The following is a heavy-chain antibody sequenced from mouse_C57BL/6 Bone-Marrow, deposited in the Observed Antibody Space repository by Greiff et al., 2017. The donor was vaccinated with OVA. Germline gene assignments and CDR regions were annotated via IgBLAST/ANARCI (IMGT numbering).Heavy chain of an antibody. J-gene: IGHJ4*01. Sequence: VQVVESGAELVKPGASVKLSCKASGYTFTEYTIHWVKQRSGQGLEWIGWFYPGSGSIKYNEKFKDKATLTADKSSSTVYMELSRLTSEDSAVYLCARHEEDYGSSYGYYAMDYWGQGTSVTVSS. CDR2: FYPGSGSI. D-gene: IGHD1-1*01. V-gene: IGHV1-62-2*01. CDR3: ARHEEDYGSSYGYYAMDY. CDR1: GYTFTEYT.